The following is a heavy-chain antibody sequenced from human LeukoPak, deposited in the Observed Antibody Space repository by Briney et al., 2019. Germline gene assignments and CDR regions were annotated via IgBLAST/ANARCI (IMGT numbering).Heavy chain of an antibody. CDR1: GASIVRYY. CDR3: ARYLAAGYFDL. CDR2: IYYTGNT. Sequence: KPSETLSLTCSVSGASIVRYYWSWIRQPPGKGLEWIGYIYYTGNTNYNPSLKSRLTISVDTSKNQFSLKLSSVTAADTAVYYCARYLAAGYFDLWGRGTLVTVSP. J-gene: IGHJ2*01. D-gene: IGHD6-25*01. V-gene: IGHV4-59*08.